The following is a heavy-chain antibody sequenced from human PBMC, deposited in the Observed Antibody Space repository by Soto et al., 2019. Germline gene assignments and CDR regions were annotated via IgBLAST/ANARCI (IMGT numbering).Heavy chain of an antibody. Sequence: AAVKVSCKACGCTFTRYSMHWVRRAPGQGLEWMGIINPSSGRTSYSQNFQGRVTMTSDTSTSIVYMEMSSLKSEDTAVYYCARDHNFGFILYAMDVWGQGTTVTVSS. V-gene: IGHV1-46*01. CDR2: INPSSGRT. CDR3: ARDHNFGFILYAMDV. D-gene: IGHD2-15*01. CDR1: GCTFTRYS. J-gene: IGHJ6*02.